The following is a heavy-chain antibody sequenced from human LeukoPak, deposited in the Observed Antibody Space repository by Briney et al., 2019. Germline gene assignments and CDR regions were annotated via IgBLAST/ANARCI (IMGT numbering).Heavy chain of an antibody. D-gene: IGHD1-1*01. CDR3: ARGRGENWNHNWFDP. V-gene: IGHV1-2*02. CDR1: GYTFTGYY. CDR2: INPNSGGT. J-gene: IGHJ5*02. Sequence: ASVKVSCKASGYTFTGYYMHWVRQAPGQGLEWMGWINPNSGGTNYAQKFQGRVTMTWDTSISTAYIELSRLRSDDTAVYYCARGRGENWNHNWFDPWGQGTLVTVSS.